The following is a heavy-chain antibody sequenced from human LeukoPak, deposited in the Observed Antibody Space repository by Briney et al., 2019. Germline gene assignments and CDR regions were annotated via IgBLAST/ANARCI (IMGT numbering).Heavy chain of an antibody. CDR1: GESFSGYY. V-gene: IGHV4-34*01. Sequence: PSETLSLTCAVYGESFSGYYWTWIRQPPGKGLEWIGEINDSGRTSCNPSLKSRVTISVDTSKNQFSLKLRSVAAADTAVYYCASYYHDSSGYYQYYLDSWGQGTLVTVSS. CDR2: INDSGRT. D-gene: IGHD3-22*01. CDR3: ASYYHDSSGYYQYYLDS. J-gene: IGHJ4*02.